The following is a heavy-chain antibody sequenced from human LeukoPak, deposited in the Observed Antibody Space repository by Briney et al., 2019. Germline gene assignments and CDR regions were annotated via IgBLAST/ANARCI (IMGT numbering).Heavy chain of an antibody. J-gene: IGHJ4*02. CDR1: GYTFTSYG. D-gene: IGHD3-22*01. CDR3: ARNDSSGYSEY. Sequence: ASVKVSCKASGYTFTSYGISWVRQAPGQGLEWMGWISTYNVNTKYAQKFQGRVTMTTDTSTSTAYMELRNLRSDDTAVYYCARNDSSGYSEYWGQGTLVTVS. V-gene: IGHV1-18*01. CDR2: ISTYNVNT.